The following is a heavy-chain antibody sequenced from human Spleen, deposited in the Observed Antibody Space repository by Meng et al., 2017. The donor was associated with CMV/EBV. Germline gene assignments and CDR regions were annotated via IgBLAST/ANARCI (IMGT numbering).Heavy chain of an antibody. V-gene: IGHV3-30*18. CDR2: ISYDGTYQ. D-gene: IGHD4-11*01. J-gene: IGHJ4*01. CDR3: AKDSYSKGDY. Sequence: GESLKISCAGSGFNFRTYGMHWVRRSPGKAMEWVAVISYDGTYQYYGDSVRGRFTVSRDNAKNSLHLQMNSLRGEDTAMYYCAKDSYSKGDYWGHGTLVTVSS. CDR1: GFNFRTYG.